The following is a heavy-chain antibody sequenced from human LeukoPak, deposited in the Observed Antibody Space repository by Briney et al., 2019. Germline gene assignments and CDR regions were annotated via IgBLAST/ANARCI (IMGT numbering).Heavy chain of an antibody. J-gene: IGHJ4*02. Sequence: SETLSLTCTVSGASIRGSYWSWIRQPPGKGLEWIGYIYYSGSTNYNPSLKSRVTISVDTSKNQFSLKLSSVTAADTAVYYCARHKIESGYYTAFDFWGPGILVTVSS. CDR2: IYYSGST. CDR1: GASIRGSY. D-gene: IGHD3-3*01. V-gene: IGHV4-59*08. CDR3: ARHKIESGYYTAFDF.